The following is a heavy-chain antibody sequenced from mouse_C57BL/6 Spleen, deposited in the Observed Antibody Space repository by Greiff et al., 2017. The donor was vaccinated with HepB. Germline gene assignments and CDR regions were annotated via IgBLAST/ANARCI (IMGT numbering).Heavy chain of an antibody. CDR1: GYTFTSYW. J-gene: IGHJ3*01. V-gene: IGHV1-50*01. CDR2: IDPSDSYT. D-gene: IGHD2-4*01. Sequence: QVQLKQSGAELVKPGASVKLSCKASGYTFTSYWMQWVKQRPGQGLEWIGEIDPSDSYTNYNQKFKGKATLTVDTSSSTAYMQLSSLTSEDSAVYYCARRGGDDYDEGAWFAYWGQGTLVTVSA. CDR3: ARRGGDDYDEGAWFAY.